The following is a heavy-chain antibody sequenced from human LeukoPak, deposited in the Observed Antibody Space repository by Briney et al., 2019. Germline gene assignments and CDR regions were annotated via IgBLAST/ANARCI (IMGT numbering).Heavy chain of an antibody. V-gene: IGHV1-46*01. CDR3: ARDSSDSSGYKRVAYYYYYYMDV. CDR1: GYTFTSYY. Sequence: ASVKVSCKASGYTFTSYYMHWVRQAPGQGLEWMGIINPSGGSTSYAQKFQGRVTMTRDTSTSTVYMELSSLRSEDTAVYYCARDSSDSSGYKRVAYYYYYYMDVWGKGTTVTISS. CDR2: INPSGGST. D-gene: IGHD3-22*01. J-gene: IGHJ6*03.